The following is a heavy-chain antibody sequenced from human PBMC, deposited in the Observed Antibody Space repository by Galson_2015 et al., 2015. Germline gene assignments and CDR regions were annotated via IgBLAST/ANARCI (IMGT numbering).Heavy chain of an antibody. V-gene: IGHV3-30-3*01. CDR3: ARDLSRIFGVEYYFDY. D-gene: IGHD3-3*01. Sequence: SLRLSCAASGFTFSSYAMHWVRQAPGKGLEWVAVISYDGSNKCYADSVKGRFTISRDNSKNTLYLQMNSLRAEDTAVYYCARDLSRIFGVEYYFDYWGQGTLVTVSS. CDR2: ISYDGSNK. CDR1: GFTFSSYA. J-gene: IGHJ4*02.